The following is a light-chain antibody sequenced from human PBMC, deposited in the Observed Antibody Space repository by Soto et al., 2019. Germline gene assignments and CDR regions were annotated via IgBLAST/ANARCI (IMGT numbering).Light chain of an antibody. CDR3: QQYDNWPLT. CDR2: GAS. V-gene: IGKV3D-15*01. Sequence: EIVMAQTPATLSVSPGERATLSCRASQSVDSNLAWYQQKPGQAPRLLMFGASTRATGIPARFSGSGSGTDFTLTISSLQSEDFGTYFCQQYDNWPLTFGGGTNLEIK. CDR1: QSVDSN. J-gene: IGKJ4*01.